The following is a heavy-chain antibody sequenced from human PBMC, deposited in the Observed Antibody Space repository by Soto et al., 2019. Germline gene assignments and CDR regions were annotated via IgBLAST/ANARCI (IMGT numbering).Heavy chain of an antibody. CDR3: ARDLVADVYSSVDYYGMDV. CDR1: GFTFSSYA. D-gene: IGHD6-19*01. V-gene: IGHV3-30-3*01. Sequence: GGSLRLSCAASGFTFSSYAMHWVRQAPGKGLEWVAVISYDGSNKYYADSVKGRFTISRDNSKNTLYLQMNSLRAEDTAVYYCARDLVADVYSSVDYYGMDVWGQGTTVTVSS. J-gene: IGHJ6*02. CDR2: ISYDGSNK.